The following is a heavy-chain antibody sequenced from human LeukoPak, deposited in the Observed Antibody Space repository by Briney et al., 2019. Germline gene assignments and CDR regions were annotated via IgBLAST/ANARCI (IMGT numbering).Heavy chain of an antibody. CDR1: GGSISSSSYY. D-gene: IGHD2-15*01. CDR3: ASSEGRDIVVVVDY. J-gene: IGHJ4*02. CDR2: IYYSGST. V-gene: IGHV4-39*07. Sequence: SETLSLTCTVSGGSISSSSYYWGWIRQPPGKGLEWIGSIYYSGSTYYNPSLKSRVTISVDTSKNQFSLKLSSVTAADTAVYYCASSEGRDIVVVVDYWGQGTLVTVSS.